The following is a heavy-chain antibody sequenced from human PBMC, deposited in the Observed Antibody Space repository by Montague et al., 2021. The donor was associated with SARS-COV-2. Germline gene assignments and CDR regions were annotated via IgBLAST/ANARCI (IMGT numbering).Heavy chain of an antibody. D-gene: IGHD3-10*01. CDR1: GGSFSTYS. V-gene: IGHV4-34*01. J-gene: IGHJ6*03. CDR3: ARLGDGVVPSPILGVGPDYAYYYMDG. CDR2: IHHGGST. Sequence: SETPSLTCAVHGGSFSTYSWNWIRQPPGKGLEWVGEIHHGGSTNYNPSLTSQVTISTDTSKNQFSLKLTSVAAADPAVYYCARLGDGVVPSPILGVGPDYAYYYMDGWGKGTTVTVSS.